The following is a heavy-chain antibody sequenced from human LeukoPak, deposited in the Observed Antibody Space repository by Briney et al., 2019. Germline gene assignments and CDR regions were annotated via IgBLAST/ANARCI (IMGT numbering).Heavy chain of an antibody. CDR3: ARDPYYYDSSGYWGY. CDR1: GFTFSSYW. V-gene: IGHV3-74*01. CDR2: INSDGSST. D-gene: IGHD3-22*01. J-gene: IGHJ4*02. Sequence: GGSLRLSCTASGFTFSSYWMHWVRQAPGMGLVWVSRINSDGSSTSYADSVKGRFTISRDNAKNTLYLQMNSLRAEDTAVYYCARDPYYYDSSGYWGYWGQGTLVTVSS.